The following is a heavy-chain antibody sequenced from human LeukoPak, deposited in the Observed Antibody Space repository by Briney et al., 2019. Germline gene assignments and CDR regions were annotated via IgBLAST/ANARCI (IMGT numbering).Heavy chain of an antibody. J-gene: IGHJ4*02. Sequence: SQTLSLTCAISGESVSSNSAAWNWLRQSPSRGLEWLGRTYYRSKLYSDYAVSVKSRISINPDTSKNQFFLQLNSVIPDDTAVYYCARSPITVAGYFDSWGQGILVTVSS. CDR3: ARSPITVAGYFDS. CDR1: GESVSSNSAA. CDR2: TYYRSKLYS. V-gene: IGHV6-1*01. D-gene: IGHD6-19*01.